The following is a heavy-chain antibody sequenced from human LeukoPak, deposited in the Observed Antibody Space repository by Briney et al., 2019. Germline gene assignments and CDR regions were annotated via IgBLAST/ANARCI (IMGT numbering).Heavy chain of an antibody. CDR1: GGSISSYY. D-gene: IGHD6-13*01. Sequence: SETLSLTCTVSGGSISSYYWSWIRQPPGKGLEWIGYIYYSGTTNYNPSLKSRVTISVDTSKNQFSLKLSSVTAAGTAVYYCARGVYIAAAQYGYWGQGTLVTVSS. V-gene: IGHV4-59*01. J-gene: IGHJ4*02. CDR3: ARGVYIAAAQYGY. CDR2: IYYSGTT.